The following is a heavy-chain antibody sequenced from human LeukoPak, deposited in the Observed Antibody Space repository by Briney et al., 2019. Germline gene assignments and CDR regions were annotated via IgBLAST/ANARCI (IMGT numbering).Heavy chain of an antibody. Sequence: ASVRVSCKTSGFTFTGYYVQWVRQAPGQGPEWVGWMYFNSGATRFAPKFQGRVTMTRDTSISTAYMEFRSLRSDDTAMYYCAREGSSGQDWYAFDIWGQGTMLTVSS. D-gene: IGHD5-12*01. J-gene: IGHJ3*02. CDR2: MYFNSGAT. V-gene: IGHV1-2*02. CDR1: GFTFTGYY. CDR3: AREGSSGQDWYAFDI.